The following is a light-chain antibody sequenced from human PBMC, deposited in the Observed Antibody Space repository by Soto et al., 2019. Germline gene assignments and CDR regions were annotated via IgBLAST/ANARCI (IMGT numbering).Light chain of an antibody. Sequence: DIQMTQSPSSLSASVGDRVTITCRTSQTINNYLNWYRQKPGKVPEVLIYGASSLQRGVSSRFNGRAASTYFTLTNSSLQPEDFATYYCQQVYDFPHTFGQGTKVEV. CDR1: QTINNY. J-gene: IGKJ2*01. V-gene: IGKV1-39*01. CDR3: QQVYDFPHT. CDR2: GAS.